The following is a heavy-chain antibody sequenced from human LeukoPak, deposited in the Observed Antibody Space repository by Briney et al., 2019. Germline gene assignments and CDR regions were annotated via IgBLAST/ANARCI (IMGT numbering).Heavy chain of an antibody. CDR3: SRYISGWYYFDY. J-gene: IGHJ4*02. CDR2: FSSTSSTI. CDR1: GFTFSSYS. Sequence: GGSLRLSCAASGFTFSSYSMNWVRQAPGRGLEGVSYFSSTSSTIYYALSVKGRCTIFRENAKNSLYLQMNSLRDEDTAVYYCSRYISGWYYFDYWGQGTLVTVSS. V-gene: IGHV3-48*02. D-gene: IGHD6-19*01.